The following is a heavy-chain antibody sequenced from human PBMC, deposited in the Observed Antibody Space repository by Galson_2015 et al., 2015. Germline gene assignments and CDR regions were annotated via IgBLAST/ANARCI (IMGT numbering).Heavy chain of an antibody. CDR3: TTNFHQARYQLLEYYYYGMDV. CDR2: IKSKTDGGTT. D-gene: IGHD2-2*01. Sequence: SLRLSCAASGFTFSNAWMSWVRQAPGKGLEWVGRIKSKTDGGTTDYAAPVKGRFTISRDDSKNTLYLQMNSLKTEDTAVYYCTTNFHQARYQLLEYYYYGMDVWGQGTTVTVSS. J-gene: IGHJ6*02. CDR1: GFTFSNAW. V-gene: IGHV3-15*01.